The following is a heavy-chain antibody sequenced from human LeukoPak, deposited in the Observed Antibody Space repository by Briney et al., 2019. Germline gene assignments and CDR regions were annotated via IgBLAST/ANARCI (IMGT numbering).Heavy chain of an antibody. J-gene: IGHJ4*02. CDR1: GYTFTSYG. Sequence: ASVKGSCKASGYTFTSYGISWVRQAPGQGLEWMGWISAYNGNTNYAQKLQGRVTMTTDTSTSTAYMELRSLRSDDTAVYYCARDGYYYGSGSYYNVGYWGQETLVTVSS. D-gene: IGHD3-10*01. CDR3: ARDGYYYGSGSYYNVGY. CDR2: ISAYNGNT. V-gene: IGHV1-18*01.